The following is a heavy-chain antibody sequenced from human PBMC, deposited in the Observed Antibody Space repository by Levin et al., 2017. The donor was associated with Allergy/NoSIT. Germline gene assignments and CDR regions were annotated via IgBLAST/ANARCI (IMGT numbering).Heavy chain of an antibody. Sequence: GESLKISCAASGFTFSSYAMSWVRQAPGKGLEWVSAISGSGGSTYYADSVKGRFTISRDNSKNTLYLQMNSLRAEDTAVYYCAKGRLFSTGRRDAFDIWGQGTMVTVSS. CDR1: GFTFSSYA. D-gene: IGHD2-2*01. V-gene: IGHV3-23*01. J-gene: IGHJ3*02. CDR2: ISGSGGST. CDR3: AKGRLFSTGRRDAFDI.